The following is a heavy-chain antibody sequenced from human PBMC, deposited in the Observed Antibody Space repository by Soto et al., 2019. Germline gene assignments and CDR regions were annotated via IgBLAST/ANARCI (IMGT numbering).Heavy chain of an antibody. J-gene: IGHJ3*02. D-gene: IGHD3-3*01. CDR1: GFTFTSFS. CDR2: INPGNDNR. V-gene: IGHV1-3*01. Sequence: QVQLLQSGAEVRKPGASVRVSCKASGFTFTSFSLHWVRQAPGQRLEWMGWINPGNDNRKYSRKFQGRVTVSRDISASTVYMDLNSLRSEDTAIYYCARYYGAYRDAFDIWGQGTMVTVSS. CDR3: ARYYGAYRDAFDI.